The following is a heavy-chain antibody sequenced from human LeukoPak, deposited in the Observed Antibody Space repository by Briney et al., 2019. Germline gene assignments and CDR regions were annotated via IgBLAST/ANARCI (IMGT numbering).Heavy chain of an antibody. CDR3: ARAGIAAAGFDY. V-gene: IGHV1-2*02. D-gene: IGHD6-13*01. CDR2: INPNSGDT. Sequence: GASVKVSCKASGYIFNDYYIHWVRQAPGQGLEWMGWINPNSGDTNSAQKFQDRVTMTRDTSISTAYMELSSLRSDDTAVYYCARAGIAAAGFDYWGQGTLVTVSS. CDR1: GYIFNDYY. J-gene: IGHJ4*02.